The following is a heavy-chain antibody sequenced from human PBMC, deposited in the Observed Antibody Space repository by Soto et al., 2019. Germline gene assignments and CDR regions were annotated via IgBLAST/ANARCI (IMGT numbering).Heavy chain of an antibody. V-gene: IGHV1-2*04. Sequence: GASVTVSCKASVYTFTGYYMHWVRQAPGQGLEWMGWINPNSGGTNYAQKFQGWVTMTRDTSISTAYMELSRLRSDDTAVYYCATHRRGGPWNHFDYWGQGSLVTVSX. CDR1: VYTFTGYY. J-gene: IGHJ4*02. D-gene: IGHD1-1*01. CDR3: ATHRRGGPWNHFDY. CDR2: INPNSGGT.